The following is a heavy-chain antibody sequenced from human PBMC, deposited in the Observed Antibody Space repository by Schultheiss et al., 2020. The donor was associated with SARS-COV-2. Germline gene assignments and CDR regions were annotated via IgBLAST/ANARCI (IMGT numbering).Heavy chain of an antibody. D-gene: IGHD2-8*01. CDR1: GFTFSSYA. J-gene: IGHJ4*02. CDR3: ARGLYCTNGVCPGDY. Sequence: GGSLRLSCAASGFTFSSYAMSWVRQAPGKGLEWVSAISGSGGSTYYADSVKGRFTISRDNSKNTLYLQMNSLRAEDTAVYYCARGLYCTNGVCPGDYWGQGTLVTVSS. CDR2: ISGSGGST. V-gene: IGHV3-23*01.